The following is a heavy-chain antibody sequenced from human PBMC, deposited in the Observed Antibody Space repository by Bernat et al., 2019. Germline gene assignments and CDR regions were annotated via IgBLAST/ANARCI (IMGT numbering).Heavy chain of an antibody. Sequence: QVQLVQSGAEVKKSGTSVTVSCKASGYSFSTYAMHWVRQAPGQTLEWMGWINEVNGKAKYSEKFQGRHTIFRDTSASTAYMELSSLTSVDTAVYYCARDRPVGLGTYGMHSWGHGTSVTVFS. J-gene: IGHJ6*02. V-gene: IGHV1-3*01. CDR3: ARDRPVGLGTYGMHS. CDR1: GYSFSTYA. D-gene: IGHD1-7*01. CDR2: INEVNGKA.